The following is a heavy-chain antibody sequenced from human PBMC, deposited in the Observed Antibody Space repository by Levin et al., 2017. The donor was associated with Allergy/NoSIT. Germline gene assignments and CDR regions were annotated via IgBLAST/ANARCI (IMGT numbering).Heavy chain of an antibody. V-gene: IGHV3-30*18. Sequence: GESLKISCAASGFTFSSYGMHWVRQAPGKGLEWVAVISYDGSNKYYADSVKGRFTISRDNSKNTLYLQMNSLRAEDTAVYYCAKEQWLVLSAFDIWGQGTMVTVSS. CDR1: GFTFSSYG. J-gene: IGHJ3*02. D-gene: IGHD6-19*01. CDR3: AKEQWLVLSAFDI. CDR2: ISYDGSNK.